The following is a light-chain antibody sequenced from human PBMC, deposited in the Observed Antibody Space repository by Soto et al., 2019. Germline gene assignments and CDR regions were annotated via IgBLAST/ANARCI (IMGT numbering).Light chain of an antibody. CDR3: LQYIHYPLT. J-gene: IGKJ4*01. V-gene: IGKV1-5*03. CDR1: QTIDRW. CDR2: KAS. Sequence: DIQMTQSPSTLSASVEDRVTLTCRASQTIDRWLAWYQQRPGRAPKLLIHKASTLEGGVPSRFSGGASGTEFTLTISSLQPDDFATYYCLQYIHYPLTFGGGTKVELE.